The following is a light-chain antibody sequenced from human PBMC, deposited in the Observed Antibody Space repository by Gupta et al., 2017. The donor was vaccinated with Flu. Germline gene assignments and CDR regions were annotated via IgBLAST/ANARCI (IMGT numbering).Light chain of an antibody. CDR2: LNSDGSH. Sequence: VLTQSPSASASLGASVKLTCTPSSGHNSYAIAWPQQQPEKGPRYLMKLNSDGSHSMGDGMPGRFSGSSSGAERYPTFSSLQSEDEADYNCETWGTVIQVFGGGTELTVL. V-gene: IGLV4-69*01. CDR1: SGHNSYA. J-gene: IGLJ3*02. CDR3: ETWGTVIQV.